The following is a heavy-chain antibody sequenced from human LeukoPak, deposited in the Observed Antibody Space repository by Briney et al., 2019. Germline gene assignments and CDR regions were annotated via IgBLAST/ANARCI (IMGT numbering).Heavy chain of an antibody. CDR1: GGSISSSSYY. Sequence: SETLSLTCTVSGGSISSSSYYWGWIRQPPGKGLEWIGSIYYSGSTYYNPSLKSRVTMSVDTSKNQFSLKLSSVTAADTAVYYCARAPLLVGATVWYFDYWGQGTLVTVSS. J-gene: IGHJ4*02. D-gene: IGHD1-26*01. CDR3: ARAPLLVGATVWYFDY. V-gene: IGHV4-39*07. CDR2: IYYSGST.